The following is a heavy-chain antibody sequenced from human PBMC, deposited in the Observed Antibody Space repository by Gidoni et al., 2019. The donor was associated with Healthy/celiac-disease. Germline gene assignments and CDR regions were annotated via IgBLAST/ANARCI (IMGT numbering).Heavy chain of an antibody. CDR1: GFTFSSYA. J-gene: IGHJ6*02. V-gene: IGHV3-23*01. D-gene: IGHD4-17*01. CDR3: AKVTTVTTSLYYYYGMDV. Sequence: EVQLLESGGGLVQPGGSLRLSCAASGFTFSSYAMSWVRQAPGKGLEWVSAISGSGGSTYYADSVKGRFTISRDNSKNTLYLQMNSLRAEDTAVYYCAKVTTVTTSLYYYYGMDVWGQGTTVTVSS. CDR2: ISGSGGST.